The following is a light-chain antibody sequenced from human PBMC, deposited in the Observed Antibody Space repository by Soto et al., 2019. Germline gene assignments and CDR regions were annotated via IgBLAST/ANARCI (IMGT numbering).Light chain of an antibody. CDR2: GAS. V-gene: IGKV3-20*01. J-gene: IGKJ4*01. CDR1: QSVSSSY. CDR3: QQYGSSPH. Sequence: EIVLTQFPGTLSLSPGERATLSCRASQSVSSSYLAWYQQKPGQAPRLLIYGASSRATGIPDRFSGSGSGTDFTLTISRLEPEDFAVYYCQQYGSSPHFGGGTKVDIK.